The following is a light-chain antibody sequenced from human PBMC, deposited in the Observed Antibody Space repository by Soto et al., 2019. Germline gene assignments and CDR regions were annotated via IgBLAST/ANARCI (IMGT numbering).Light chain of an antibody. Sequence: QSALTQPPSASGSPGQSVTISCTGTSIDVGGYKFVSWYQQHPGKAPKLLIYEVIKRPSGVPDRFSGSKSGNTASLTVSGLQAEDEGDYYCSSYGGSNNFVFGGGTKLTVL. J-gene: IGLJ2*01. CDR2: EVI. CDR1: SIDVGGYKF. V-gene: IGLV2-8*01. CDR3: SSYGGSNNFV.